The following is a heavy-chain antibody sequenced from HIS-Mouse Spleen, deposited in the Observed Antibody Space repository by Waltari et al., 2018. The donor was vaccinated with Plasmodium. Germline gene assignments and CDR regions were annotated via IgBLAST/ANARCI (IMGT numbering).Heavy chain of an antibody. V-gene: IGHV3-7*01. D-gene: IGHD6-13*01. Sequence: EVQLVESVGGLVQPGGSLRPSCAAAGFTFSSDWMRWGRQGPGKGVEWVANIKQDGSEKYYLDSVKGRFTISRDNAKNSLYLQMNSLRAEDTAVYYCASSWYWYFDLWGRGTLVTVSS. CDR3: ASSWYWYFDL. J-gene: IGHJ2*01. CDR1: GFTFSSDW. CDR2: IKQDGSEK.